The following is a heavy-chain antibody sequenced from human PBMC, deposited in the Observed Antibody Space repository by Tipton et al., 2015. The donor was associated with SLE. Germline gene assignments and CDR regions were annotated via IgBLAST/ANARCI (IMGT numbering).Heavy chain of an antibody. D-gene: IGHD2-15*01. J-gene: IGHJ2*01. CDR2: ISGDNYRI. V-gene: IGHV3-9*01. Sequence: SLRLSCAGSGFTFRDYGMHWVRQVPGKGLEWVSGISGDNYRIAYAKSVRGRFTISRDNSRNTLYLQMNSLRAEDTAAYYCAKDFRAGSWYFDLWGRGTPVTVSS. CDR3: AKDFRAGSWYFDL. CDR1: GFTFRDYG.